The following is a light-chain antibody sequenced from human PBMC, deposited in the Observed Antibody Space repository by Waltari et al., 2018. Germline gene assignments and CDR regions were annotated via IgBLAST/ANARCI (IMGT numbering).Light chain of an antibody. V-gene: IGKV1-6*02. CDR1: QNIYYN. J-gene: IGKJ2*01. CDR3: QHYYDNPPI. Sequence: IQMIQSPSALSASVGDTVTLSCRASQNIYYNLAWYQQKPGKAPELLIYAASSLQSGFPSRFSGSVSGTEFTLTITTLQPEDSAIYFCQHYYDNPPIFGQGTKVEI. CDR2: AAS.